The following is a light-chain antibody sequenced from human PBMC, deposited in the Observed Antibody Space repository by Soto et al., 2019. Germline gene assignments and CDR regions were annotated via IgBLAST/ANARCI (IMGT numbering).Light chain of an antibody. CDR1: SSNIGAGYD. V-gene: IGLV1-40*01. J-gene: IGLJ1*01. CDR2: GNT. CDR3: QSYDSSLSGFYV. Sequence: SVLTRPPSVSGSPGQRVTISCTGSSSNIGAGYDVHWYQHLPGTAPKLLIYGNTNRPSGVPDRFSGSKSGTSASLAITGLQVEDEADYYCQSYDSSLSGFYVFGTGTKVTVL.